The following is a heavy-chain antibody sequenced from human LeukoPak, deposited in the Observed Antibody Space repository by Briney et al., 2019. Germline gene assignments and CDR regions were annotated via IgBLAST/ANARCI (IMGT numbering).Heavy chain of an antibody. J-gene: IGHJ3*02. CDR2: INPNSGGT. Sequence: ASVKVSCTASGYTFTGYYMHWVRQAPGQGLEWMGWINPNSGGTNYAQKFQGRVTMTRDTSISTAYMELSRLRSDDTAVYYCARAVAGPNDAFDIWGQGTMVTVSS. V-gene: IGHV1-2*02. CDR3: ARAVAGPNDAFDI. D-gene: IGHD6-19*01. CDR1: GYTFTGYY.